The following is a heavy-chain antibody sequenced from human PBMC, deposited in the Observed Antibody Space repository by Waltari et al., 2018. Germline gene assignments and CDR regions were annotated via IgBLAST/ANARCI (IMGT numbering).Heavy chain of an antibody. CDR3: AIGAVYCGGDCYSAHWFDH. Sequence: QVQLQQWGAGLLKPSETLSLTCAVYGGSFSGYYWSWIRQPPGKGLEWIGEINHSGSTNYNPSLKMRVTISVDTSKNQFCLKLSSVTAADTAVYYCAIGAVYCGGDCYSAHWFDHWGQGTLVTVSS. CDR2: INHSGST. D-gene: IGHD2-21*01. V-gene: IGHV4-34*01. J-gene: IGHJ5*02. CDR1: GGSFSGYY.